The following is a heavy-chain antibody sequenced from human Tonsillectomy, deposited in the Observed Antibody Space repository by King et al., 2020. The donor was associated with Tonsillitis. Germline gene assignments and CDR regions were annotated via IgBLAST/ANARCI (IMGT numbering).Heavy chain of an antibody. D-gene: IGHD6-19*01. V-gene: IGHV3-30*18. Sequence: VQLVESGGGVVQPGRSLRLSCAASGFTFSSYTMHWVRQAPGKGLEWLAVVSYDGDHTYYADSVKGRFTISRDNSENTLYLQMDSLRAEDTAIYYCAKSRPGSSWYGGDYWGQGTLVTVSS. CDR1: GFTFSSYT. CDR3: AKSRPGSSWYGGDY. CDR2: VSYDGDHT. J-gene: IGHJ4*02.